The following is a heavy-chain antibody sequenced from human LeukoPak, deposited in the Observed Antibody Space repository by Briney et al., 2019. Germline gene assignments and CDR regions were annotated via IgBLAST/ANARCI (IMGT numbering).Heavy chain of an antibody. J-gene: IGHJ4*02. CDR1: GGSISSYY. CDR2: IYYSGST. CDR3: ARRGDGYNQGVWYFDY. D-gene: IGHD5-24*01. V-gene: IGHV4-59*08. Sequence: PSETLSLTCTVSGGSISSYYWSWIRQPPGKGLEWIGYIYYSGSTNYNPSLKSRVITSVDMSNNQFSLKLSSVTAADTAVYYCARRGDGYNQGVWYFDYWGQGTLVTVSS.